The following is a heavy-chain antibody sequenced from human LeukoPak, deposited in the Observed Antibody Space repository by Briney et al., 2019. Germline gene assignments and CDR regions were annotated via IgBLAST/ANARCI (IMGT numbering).Heavy chain of an antibody. CDR3: AKDSYSSSWYVGGTGFDY. CDR2: ISSSSSYI. D-gene: IGHD6-13*01. Sequence: GGSLRLSCAASGFTFSDYYMSWIRQAPGKGLEWVSSISSSSSYIYYADSVKGRFTISRDNAKNSLYVQMNSLRAEDTALYYCAKDSYSSSWYVGGTGFDYWGQGTLVTVSS. CDR1: GFTFSDYY. V-gene: IGHV3-11*05. J-gene: IGHJ4*02.